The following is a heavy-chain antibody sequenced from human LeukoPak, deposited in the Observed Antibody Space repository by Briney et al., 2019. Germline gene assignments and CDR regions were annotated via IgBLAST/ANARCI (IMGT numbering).Heavy chain of an antibody. V-gene: IGHV4-59*01. CDR3: ARVGGSYYFDY. Sequence: SETLSLTCTVSGGSISSYYWSWIRQPPGKGLEWIGYIYYSGSTNYNPSLESRVTISVDTSKNQFSLKLSSVTAADTAVYYCARVGGSYYFDYWGQGTLVTVSS. CDR2: IYYSGST. J-gene: IGHJ4*02. D-gene: IGHD1-26*01. CDR1: GGSISSYY.